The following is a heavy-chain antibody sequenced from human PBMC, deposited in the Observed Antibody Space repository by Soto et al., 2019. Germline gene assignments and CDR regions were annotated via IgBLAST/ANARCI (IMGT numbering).Heavy chain of an antibody. J-gene: IGHJ4*02. CDR1: GFTFSSYA. Sequence: PGGSLRLSCAASGFTFSSYAMSWVRQAPGKGLEWVSAISGSGGSTYYADSVKGRFTISRDNSKNTLYLQMNSLRAEDTAVYYCASRQDTMLVDTRSKTDYWGQGTLVTVSS. D-gene: IGHD3-22*01. CDR3: ASRQDTMLVDTRSKTDY. V-gene: IGHV3-23*01. CDR2: ISGSGGST.